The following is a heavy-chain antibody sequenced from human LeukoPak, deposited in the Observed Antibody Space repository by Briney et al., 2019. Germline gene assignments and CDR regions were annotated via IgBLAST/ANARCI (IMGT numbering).Heavy chain of an antibody. J-gene: IGHJ4*02. CDR2: ISGRGDIT. CDR1: GFTFSSYA. V-gene: IGHV3-23*01. CDR3: AKDPYRSGYDY. Sequence: PGGSLRLSCAASGFTFSSYALSWVRQAPGKGLEWVSIISGRGDITYYADSVKGRFTISRDTSKNTLYLQMNSLRAEDTAVYYCAKDPYRSGYDYWGQGTLVTVSS. D-gene: IGHD6-19*01.